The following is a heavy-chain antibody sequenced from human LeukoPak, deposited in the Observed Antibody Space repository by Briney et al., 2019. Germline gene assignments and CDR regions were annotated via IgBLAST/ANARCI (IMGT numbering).Heavy chain of an antibody. V-gene: IGHV3-23*01. D-gene: IGHD3-22*01. CDR2: ISGSGGST. Sequence: GGSLRLSCAASGLTFSSYGMSWVRQAPGRGLEWVSAISGSGGSTYYADSVKGRFTISRDNSKNTLYLQMNSLRAEDTAVYYCAKYSHDSSGSYDYWGQGTLVTVSS. CDR3: AKYSHDSSGSYDY. J-gene: IGHJ4*02. CDR1: GLTFSSYG.